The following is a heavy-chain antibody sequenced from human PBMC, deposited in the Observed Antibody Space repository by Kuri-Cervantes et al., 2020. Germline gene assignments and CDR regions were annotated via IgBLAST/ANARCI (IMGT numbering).Heavy chain of an antibody. Sequence: GGSLRLSCAASGFTFSSYSMNWVRQAPGKGLEWVSSISSSSSYIYYADSVKGRFTISRDNAKNSLFLQMNSPRAEDTAVFYCARDRLAAAWDYWGQGTLVTVSS. D-gene: IGHD6-13*01. J-gene: IGHJ4*02. V-gene: IGHV3-21*04. CDR3: ARDRLAAAWDY. CDR1: GFTFSSYS. CDR2: ISSSSSYI.